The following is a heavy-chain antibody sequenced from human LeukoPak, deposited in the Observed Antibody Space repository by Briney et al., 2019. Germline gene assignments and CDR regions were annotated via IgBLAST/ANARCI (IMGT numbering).Heavy chain of an antibody. CDR2: INHSRST. Sequence: SETLSLTCAVYGGSFSGYYWSWIRQPPGKGLEWIGEINHSRSTNYNPSLKSRVTMSVDTSKNQFSLKLSYVTAADTAVYYCARGPINDFWSGYLRGMDVWGQGTTVTVSS. V-gene: IGHV4-34*01. J-gene: IGHJ6*02. CDR3: ARGPINDFWSGYLRGMDV. D-gene: IGHD3-3*01. CDR1: GGSFSGYY.